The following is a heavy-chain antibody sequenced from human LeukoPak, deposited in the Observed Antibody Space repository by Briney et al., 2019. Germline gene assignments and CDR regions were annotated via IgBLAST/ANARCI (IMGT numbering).Heavy chain of an antibody. CDR3: ANAGERWPQLIY. D-gene: IGHD5-24*01. V-gene: IGHV4-59*11. CDR1: GGSISSHY. J-gene: IGHJ4*02. CDR2: IYYSGST. Sequence: PSETLSLTCTVSGGSISSHYWSWIRQPPGKGLEWIGYIYYSGSTNYNPSLKSRVTISVDTSKNQFSLKLSSVTAADTAVYYCANAGERWPQLIYWGQGTLVTVSS.